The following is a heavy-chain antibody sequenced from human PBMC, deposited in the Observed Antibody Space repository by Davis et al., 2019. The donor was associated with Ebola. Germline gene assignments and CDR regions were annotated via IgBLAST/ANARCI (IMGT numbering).Heavy chain of an antibody. CDR3: ARVGYPRYYFDY. V-gene: IGHV4-30-4*01. J-gene: IGHJ4*02. CDR2: IYYSGST. Sequence: LRLSCTVSGGSISSGDYYWSWIRQPPGKGLEWIGYIYYSGSTYYNPSLKSRVTISVDRSKNQFSLKLSSVTAADTAVYYCARVGYPRYYFDYWGQGTLVTVSS. D-gene: IGHD5-12*01. CDR1: GGSISSGDYY.